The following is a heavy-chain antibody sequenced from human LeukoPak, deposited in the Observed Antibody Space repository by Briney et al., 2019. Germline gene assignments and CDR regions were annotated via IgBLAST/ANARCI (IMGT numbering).Heavy chain of an antibody. CDR2: INAAGDDT. D-gene: IGHD2-21*02. CDR3: AKEVTGTGKAFSF. V-gene: IGHV3-23*01. J-gene: IGHJ4*02. Sequence: GGSLRLSCAASGFTFSSFAMSWVRQTPGKGLAWVSTINAAGDDTFYSASVKGRFTISRDDSRSTLYLQMNSLRAEDAAVYYCAKEVTGTGKAFSFWGQGTLVTVSS. CDR1: GFTFSSFA.